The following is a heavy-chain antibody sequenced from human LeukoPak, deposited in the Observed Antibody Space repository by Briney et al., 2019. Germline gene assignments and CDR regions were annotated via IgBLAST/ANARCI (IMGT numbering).Heavy chain of an antibody. CDR3: AKDGGEYYDILTGYYPRLYYMDV. J-gene: IGHJ6*03. CDR2: ISPSGDIT. V-gene: IGHV3-23*01. CDR1: GFTFSTYG. Sequence: GGTLRLSCAASGFTFSTYGMNWVRQAPGKGLEWVSGISPSGDITYYADSVMGRFSISRDNPKSTVSLQMSSLRAEDTAVYYCAKDGGEYYDILTGYYPRLYYMDVWGKGTTVTISS. D-gene: IGHD3-9*01.